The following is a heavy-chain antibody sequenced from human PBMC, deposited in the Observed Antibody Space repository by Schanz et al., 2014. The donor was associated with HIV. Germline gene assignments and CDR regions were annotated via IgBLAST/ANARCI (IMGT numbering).Heavy chain of an antibody. J-gene: IGHJ6*02. CDR2: LWHDGSNK. CDR1: GFTFNNFG. V-gene: IGHV3-33*08. D-gene: IGHD1-26*01. CDR3: ARTSRIVIPDRDPRLSYLYGMDV. Sequence: VQLVQSGGGVVQPGRSLRLSCAVSGFTFNNFGMHWVRQAPGKGLEWVAVLWHDGSNKYYVDSVKDRFTISRDNSKNTLYLQMNGLRAEDTAVYYCARTSRIVIPDRDPRLSYLYGMDVWGQGTTVTVSS.